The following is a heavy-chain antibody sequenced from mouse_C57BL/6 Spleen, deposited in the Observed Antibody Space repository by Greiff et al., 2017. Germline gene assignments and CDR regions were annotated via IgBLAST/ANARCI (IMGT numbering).Heavy chain of an antibody. Sequence: QVQLQQPGAELVKPGASVKLSCKASGYTFTSYWMHWVKQRPGQGLEWIGMIHPNSGSTNYNEKFKSKATLTVDKSSSIAYMQISSLTAEDSAVYYCARNWGVDYWGQGTTLTVSS. V-gene: IGHV1-64*01. J-gene: IGHJ2*01. CDR3: ARNWGVDY. CDR1: GYTFTSYW. D-gene: IGHD4-1*01. CDR2: IHPNSGST.